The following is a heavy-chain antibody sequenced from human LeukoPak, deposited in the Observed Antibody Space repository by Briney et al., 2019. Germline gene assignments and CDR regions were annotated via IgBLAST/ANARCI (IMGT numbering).Heavy chain of an antibody. Sequence: KPSETLSLTCTVSGGSISSGGYYWSWIRQHPGKGLEWIGYIYYSGSTYYNPSLKSRVTISVDTSKNQFSLKLSSVTAADTAVYYCARATSDIVVVPAANSGFDYWGQGTLVTVFS. CDR3: ARATSDIVVVPAANSGFDY. CDR1: GGSISSGGYY. CDR2: IYYSGST. D-gene: IGHD2-2*01. V-gene: IGHV4-31*03. J-gene: IGHJ4*02.